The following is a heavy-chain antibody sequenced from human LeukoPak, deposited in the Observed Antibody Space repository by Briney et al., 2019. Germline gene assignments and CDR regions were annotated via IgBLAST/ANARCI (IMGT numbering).Heavy chain of an antibody. CDR1: GGSISSGSYY. D-gene: IGHD1-1*01. Sequence: SETLSLTCTVSGGSISSGSYYWSWIRQPAGKGLEWIGRIYTSGSTNYNPSLKSRVTISVDTSKNQFSLKLSSVAAADTAVYYCARDRGAGTNRYWNAYFDYWGQGTLVTVSS. CDR3: ARDRGAGTNRYWNAYFDY. CDR2: IYTSGST. V-gene: IGHV4-61*02. J-gene: IGHJ4*02.